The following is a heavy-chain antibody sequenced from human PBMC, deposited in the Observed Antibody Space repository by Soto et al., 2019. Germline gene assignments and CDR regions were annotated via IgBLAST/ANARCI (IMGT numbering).Heavy chain of an antibody. CDR3: ARVLGGVWGRSPLDY. D-gene: IGHD3-16*01. V-gene: IGHV4-4*02. CDR1: GGSISSSNW. Sequence: QVQLQESGPGLVKPSGTLSLTCAVSGGSISSSNWWSWVRQPPGKGLEWIGEIYHSGSTNYNPSLKRRVTIAVDKSKNQFPLKLSSVTAADTAVYYCARVLGGVWGRSPLDYWGQGTLVTVSS. J-gene: IGHJ4*02. CDR2: IYHSGST.